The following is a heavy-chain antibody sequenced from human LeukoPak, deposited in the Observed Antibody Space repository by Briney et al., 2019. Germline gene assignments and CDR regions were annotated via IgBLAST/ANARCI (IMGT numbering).Heavy chain of an antibody. CDR1: GGSISSGDYY. CDR3: ARDGLNIVVVPAARPVAFDI. V-gene: IGHV4-30-4*01. D-gene: IGHD2-2*01. J-gene: IGHJ3*02. CDR2: IYYSGST. Sequence: SETLSLTCTVSGGSISSGDYYWSWIRQPPGKGLEWIGYIYYSGSTYYNPSLKSRVTISVDTSKNQFSLKLSSVTAADTAVYYCARDGLNIVVVPAARPVAFDIWGQGTMVTVSS.